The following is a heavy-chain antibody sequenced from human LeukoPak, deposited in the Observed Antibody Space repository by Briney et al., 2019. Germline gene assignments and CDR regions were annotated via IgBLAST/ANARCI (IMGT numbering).Heavy chain of an antibody. CDR1: GASVTTYY. Sequence: PSETLSLTCTVSGASVTTYYWCWIRQPAGKGLEWIGRIYVDKATNYNSSLKSRVTMSVDTSKNQISLKLDSLTAADTAVYYCAKVGKNYVFDYWGQGTLVTVSS. CDR2: IYVDKAT. J-gene: IGHJ4*02. CDR3: AKVGKNYVFDY. D-gene: IGHD3-10*02. V-gene: IGHV4-4*07.